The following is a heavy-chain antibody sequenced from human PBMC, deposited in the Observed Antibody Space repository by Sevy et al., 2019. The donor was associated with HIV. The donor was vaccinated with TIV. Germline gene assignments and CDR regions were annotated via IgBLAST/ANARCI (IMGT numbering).Heavy chain of an antibody. CDR1: GFTFSDYY. J-gene: IGHJ6*02. D-gene: IGHD4-17*01. V-gene: IGHV3-11*01. CDR2: ISGSDYTI. Sequence: GGSLRLSCAASGFTFSDYYMSWIRQAPGKGLEWISYISGSDYTIYYADSVKGRFTISRDNAKNSLYLQMNSLRAEDTAVYYCARDHVKDGDLGDHYYFAMDVWGQGTTVTVSS. CDR3: ARDHVKDGDLGDHYYFAMDV.